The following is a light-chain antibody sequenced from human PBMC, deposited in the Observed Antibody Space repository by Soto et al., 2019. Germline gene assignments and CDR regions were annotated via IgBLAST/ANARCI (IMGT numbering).Light chain of an antibody. Sequence: QSVLTQPRSVSGSPGQSVAISCTGTSSDVGGYNYVSWYQHHPGKAPKPMIYDVARRPSGVPDRFSGSKSGNTASLTISGLQAEDEADYYCCSYGGSYTVVFGGGTQLTVL. CDR2: DVA. V-gene: IGLV2-11*01. J-gene: IGLJ2*01. CDR3: CSYGGSYTVV. CDR1: SSDVGGYNY.